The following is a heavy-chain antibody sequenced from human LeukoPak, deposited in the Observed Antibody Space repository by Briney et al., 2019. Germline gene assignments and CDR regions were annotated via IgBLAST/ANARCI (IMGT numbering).Heavy chain of an antibody. J-gene: IGHJ4*02. CDR1: GNSISSGDYY. D-gene: IGHD3-9*01. V-gene: IGHV4-30-4*08. Sequence: PSQTLSLTCTVSGNSISSGDYYWSWIRQPPGKGLEWIGEINHSGSTNYNPSPKSRVTISVDTSKNQFSLKLSSVTAADTAVYYCARTYYDILTGYYYFDYWGQGTLVTVSS. CDR3: ARTYYDILTGYYYFDY. CDR2: INHSGST.